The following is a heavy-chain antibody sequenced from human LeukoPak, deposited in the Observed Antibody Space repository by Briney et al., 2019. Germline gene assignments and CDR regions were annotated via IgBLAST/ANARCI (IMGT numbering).Heavy chain of an antibody. CDR1: GFTFSSYE. CDR2: ISSSGSTI. Sequence: GGSLRLSCAASGFTFSSYEMNWVRQAPGKGLEWVSYISSSGSTIYYVDSVKGRFTISRDNAKNSLYLQMNSLRAEDTAVYYCAELGITMIGGVWGKGTTVTVSS. J-gene: IGHJ6*04. CDR3: AELGITMIGGV. V-gene: IGHV3-48*03. D-gene: IGHD3-10*02.